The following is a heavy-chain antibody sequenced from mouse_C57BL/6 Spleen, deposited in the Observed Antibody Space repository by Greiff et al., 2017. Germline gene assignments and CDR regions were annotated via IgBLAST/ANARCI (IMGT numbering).Heavy chain of an antibody. CDR3: ARNHYYGSSYGYFDV. D-gene: IGHD1-1*01. Sequence: VQLQQSGAELVKPGASVKMSCKASGYTFTTYPIEWMKQNHGKSLEWIGNFHPYNDDTKYNEKFKGKATLTVEKSSSTVYLDLSRLTSDDSAVYYCARNHYYGSSYGYFDVWGTGTTVTVSS. CDR2: FHPYNDDT. V-gene: IGHV1-47*01. J-gene: IGHJ1*03. CDR1: GYTFTTYP.